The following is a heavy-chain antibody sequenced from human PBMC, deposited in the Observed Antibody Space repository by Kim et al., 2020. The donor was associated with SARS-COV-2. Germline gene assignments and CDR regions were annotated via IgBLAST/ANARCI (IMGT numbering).Heavy chain of an antibody. CDR2: INPNSGGT. J-gene: IGHJ5*02. CDR3: ARESQGSSSWSLNWFDP. V-gene: IGHV1-2*02. CDR1: GYAFTGYY. D-gene: IGHD6-13*01. Sequence: ASVKVSCKASGYAFTGYYMHWVRQAPGQGLEWMGWINPNSGGTNYAQKFQGRVTMTRDTSISTAYMELSRLRSDDTAVYYCARESQGSSSWSLNWFDPWGQGTLVTVSS.